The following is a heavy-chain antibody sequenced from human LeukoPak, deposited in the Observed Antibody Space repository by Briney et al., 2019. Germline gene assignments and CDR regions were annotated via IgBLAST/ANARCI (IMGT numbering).Heavy chain of an antibody. J-gene: IGHJ3*02. V-gene: IGHV4-4*02. CDR2: VHHTGRT. CDR1: GGSISDSFEHY. D-gene: IGHD1-26*01. CDR3: ARAMYSGSYSGAFDI. Sequence: SETLSLTCVVSGGSISDSFEHYWCWVRQPPGKGFEWIAKVHHTGRTIYSPSFARRVTISPDTSTNQVSLKLTSVTAADTAVYYCARAMYSGSYSGAFDIWGQGTMVTVSS.